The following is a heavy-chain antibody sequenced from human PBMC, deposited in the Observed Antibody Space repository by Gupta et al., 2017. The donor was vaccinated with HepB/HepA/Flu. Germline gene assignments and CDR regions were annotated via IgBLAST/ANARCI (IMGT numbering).Heavy chain of an antibody. CDR3: ARDDDTDPNLFDL. D-gene: IGHD1-1*01. CDR2: IVNDGSQQ. CDR1: GFPFTASC. J-gene: IGHJ3*01. V-gene: IGHV3-33*01. Sequence: QGQLVESWGGVVQPGGSLRLSCVASGFPFTASCVHWVRQVPGKGLDWRAVIVNDGSQQSYANSVKGRFTVSRDNSKNTLYLQMNSLRGEDTAVYYCARDDDTDPNLFDLWGQGTVVAVSS.